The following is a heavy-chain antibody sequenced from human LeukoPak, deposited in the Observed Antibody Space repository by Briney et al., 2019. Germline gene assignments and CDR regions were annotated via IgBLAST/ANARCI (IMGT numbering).Heavy chain of an antibody. CDR3: ARVASSSGWYLRLALDY. D-gene: IGHD6-19*01. CDR1: GFSFIDHY. CDR2: SRNIGTSYPM. V-gene: IGHV3-72*01. J-gene: IGHJ4*02. Sequence: GGSLRLSCAASGFSFIDHYMDWVRQPPGKGLEWVGRSRNIGTSYPMEYAASVRGRSSISRDEPRNTLYLQMNSLRAEDTAVYYCARVASSSGWYLRLALDYWGQGTLVTVSS.